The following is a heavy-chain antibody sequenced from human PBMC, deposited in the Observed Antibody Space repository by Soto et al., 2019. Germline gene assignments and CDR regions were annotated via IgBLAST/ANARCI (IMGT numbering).Heavy chain of an antibody. V-gene: IGHV1-46*03. Sequence: ASVKVSCKASGYTFTSYYMHWVRQAPGQGLEWMGIINPSNSTTYAQKFQGRVTMTRDTSTSTVYMELSSLRSEDTAVYYCATVYCSGGSCYSIDYWGQGTLVTISS. D-gene: IGHD2-15*01. J-gene: IGHJ4*02. CDR2: INPSNST. CDR1: GYTFTSYY. CDR3: ATVYCSGGSCYSIDY.